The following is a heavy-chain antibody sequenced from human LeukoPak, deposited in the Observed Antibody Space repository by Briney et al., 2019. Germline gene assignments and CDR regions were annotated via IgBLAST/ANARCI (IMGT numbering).Heavy chain of an antibody. V-gene: IGHV3-23*01. Sequence: GGSLRLSCAASGFTFSSYAMSWVRQAPGKGLEWVSAISGSGGSTYYADSVKGPFTISRDNSKNTLYLQMNSLRAEDTAVYYCARAAEYCSGGSCSSRYGMDVWGQGTTVTVSS. CDR3: ARAAEYCSGGSCSSRYGMDV. CDR2: ISGSGGST. D-gene: IGHD2-15*01. J-gene: IGHJ6*02. CDR1: GFTFSSYA.